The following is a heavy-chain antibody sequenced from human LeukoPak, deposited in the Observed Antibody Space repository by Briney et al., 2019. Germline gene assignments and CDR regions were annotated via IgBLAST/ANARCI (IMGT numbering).Heavy chain of an antibody. V-gene: IGHV6-1*01. CDR2: TYYRSKWYN. CDR1: GDSVSSNSAA. CDR3: ARDRAIFGVVKGNYYYGMDV. J-gene: IGHJ6*02. D-gene: IGHD3-3*01. Sequence: SQTLSLTCDISGDSVSSNSAAWNWIRQSPSRGLEWLGRTYYRSKWYNDYAVSVKSRITINPDTSKNQFSLQLNSVTPEDTAVYYCARDRAIFGVVKGNYYYGMDVWGQGTTVTVSS.